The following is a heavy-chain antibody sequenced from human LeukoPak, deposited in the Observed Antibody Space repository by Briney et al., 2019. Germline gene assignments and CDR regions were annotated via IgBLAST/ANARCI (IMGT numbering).Heavy chain of an antibody. J-gene: IGHJ3*02. Sequence: PGGSLRLSCAASGFTFSSYAMSWVRQAPGKGLEWVSAISGSGGSTYYADSVKGRFTISRDHSKNTLYLQMNSLRAEDTAVYYCAKGRRPSGWQVDAFDIWGQGTMVTVSS. CDR2: ISGSGGST. CDR3: AKGRRPSGWQVDAFDI. D-gene: IGHD6-19*01. CDR1: GFTFSSYA. V-gene: IGHV3-23*01.